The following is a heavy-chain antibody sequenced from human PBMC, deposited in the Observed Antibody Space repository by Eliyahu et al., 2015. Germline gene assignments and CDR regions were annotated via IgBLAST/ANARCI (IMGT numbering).Heavy chain of an antibody. J-gene: IGHJ4*02. CDR2: VSFDGRDK. V-gene: IGHV3-30*18. CDR1: GFPFNLYG. Sequence: QVQLVESGGGVVQPGRSXXLSXXASGFPFNLYGMNWVRQAPGKGLEWVAVVSFDGRDKYYADSVKGRFTISRDNSKNTLYLQMNTLRVEDTAVYYCAKDSGQQLSTGDSWGQGTLVAVSS. D-gene: IGHD6-13*01. CDR3: AKDSGQQLSTGDS.